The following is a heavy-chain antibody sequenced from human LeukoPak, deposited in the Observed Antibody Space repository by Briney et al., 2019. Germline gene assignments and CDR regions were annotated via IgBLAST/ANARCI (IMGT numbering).Heavy chain of an antibody. D-gene: IGHD4-23*01. Sequence: GGSLRLSCAASGFTFSSYWMSWVRQAPGRGLEWVANIKQDGSEKNYVDSVKGRFTISRDNAKNSLYLQMNSLRAEDTAVYYCARESGGNSWFDFWGQGTLVTVSS. J-gene: IGHJ4*02. CDR1: GFTFSSYW. V-gene: IGHV3-7*03. CDR3: ARESGGNSWFDF. CDR2: IKQDGSEK.